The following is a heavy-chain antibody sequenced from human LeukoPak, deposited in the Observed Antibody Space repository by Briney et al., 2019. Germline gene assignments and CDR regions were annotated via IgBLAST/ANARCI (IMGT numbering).Heavy chain of an antibody. J-gene: IGHJ4*02. D-gene: IGHD3/OR15-3a*01. Sequence: GGSLRLSCAASGFTFSSYGMHWVRQAPGKGLEWVANIKQDGSKKYYVDSVKGRFTISRDNAKNSLYLQMNSLRVEDTAVYYCGRDILGPSDCWGQGTLVTVSS. CDR3: GRDILGPSDC. CDR1: GFTFSSYG. V-gene: IGHV3-7*05. CDR2: IKQDGSKK.